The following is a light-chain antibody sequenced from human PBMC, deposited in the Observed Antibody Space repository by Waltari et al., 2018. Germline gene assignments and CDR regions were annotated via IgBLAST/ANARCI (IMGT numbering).Light chain of an antibody. CDR1: TTDVGAYDL. V-gene: IGLV2-23*02. CDR2: EVF. Sequence: QSALTPPASVSGTPRQPITISCTGPTTDVGAYDLVSWYQQHPGEAPKLLICEVFKRPSDISSRFSGSKSGSTASLTIAGLQPEDEGDYYCCSYAGRGTYVFGSGTKVTVL. J-gene: IGLJ1*01. CDR3: CSYAGRGTYV.